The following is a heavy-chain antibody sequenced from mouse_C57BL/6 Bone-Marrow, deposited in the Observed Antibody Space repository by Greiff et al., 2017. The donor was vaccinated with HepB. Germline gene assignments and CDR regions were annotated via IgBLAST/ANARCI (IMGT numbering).Heavy chain of an antibody. CDR2: IDPENGDT. D-gene: IGHD2-3*01. V-gene: IGHV14-4*01. Sequence: VHVKQSGAELVRPGASVKLSCTASGFNIKDDYMHWVKQRPEQGLEWIGWIDPENGDTEYASKFQGKATITADTSSNTAYLQLSSLTSEDTAVYYCMDGYYAYWGQGTLVTVSA. CDR1: GFNIKDDY. J-gene: IGHJ3*01. CDR3: MDGYYAY.